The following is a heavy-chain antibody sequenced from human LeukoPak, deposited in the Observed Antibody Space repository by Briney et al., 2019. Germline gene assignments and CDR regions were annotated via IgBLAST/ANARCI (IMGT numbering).Heavy chain of an antibody. D-gene: IGHD6-6*01. J-gene: IGHJ4*02. CDR1: GGSISSYY. Sequence: PSETLSLTCTVSGGSISSYYWSWIRQPAGKGLEWIGRIYTSGSTNYNPSLKSRVTISVDTSKNQFSLKLSSVTAADTAVYYCAGQSIAAHVDYWGQGTLVTVSS. CDR3: AGQSIAAHVDY. CDR2: IYTSGST. V-gene: IGHV4-4*07.